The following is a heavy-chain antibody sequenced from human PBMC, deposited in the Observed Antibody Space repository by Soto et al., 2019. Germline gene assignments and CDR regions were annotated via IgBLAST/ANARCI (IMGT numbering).Heavy chain of an antibody. J-gene: IGHJ6*02. D-gene: IGHD5-12*01. CDR2: INHSGST. Sequence: SETLSLTCAVYGGSFSGYYWSWIRQPPGKXLEWIGEINHSGSTNYNPSLKSRVTISVDTSKNQFSLKLSSVTAADTAVYYCARRARSGYVLYYYYGMDVWGQGTTVTVSS. CDR3: ARRARSGYVLYYYYGMDV. CDR1: GGSFSGYY. V-gene: IGHV4-34*01.